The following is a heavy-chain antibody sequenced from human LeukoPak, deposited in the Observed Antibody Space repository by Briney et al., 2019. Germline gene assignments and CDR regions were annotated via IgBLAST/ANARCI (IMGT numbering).Heavy chain of an antibody. CDR2: IYHSGST. Sequence: PSETLSLTCTVSGGSISSSSYYWGWIRQPPGKGLEWIGSIYHSGSTYYNPSLKSRVTIAVDTSKNQFSLKLRSVTAADTAVYYCATTTIRLGYWGQGTLVTVSS. CDR3: ATTTIRLGY. D-gene: IGHD1-26*01. V-gene: IGHV4-39*07. J-gene: IGHJ4*02. CDR1: GGSISSSSYY.